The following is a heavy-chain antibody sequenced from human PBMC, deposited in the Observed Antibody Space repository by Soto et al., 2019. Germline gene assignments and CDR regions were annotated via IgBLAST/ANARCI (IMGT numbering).Heavy chain of an antibody. J-gene: IGHJ6*02. CDR2: MYLGGNT. D-gene: IGHD3-16*01. CDR1: GDSISRGGYS. Sequence: TSETLSLTCAVSGDSISRGGYSWNWIRQSPGRGLEWIGYMYLGGNTYYNPSLKSRVTISVDRSKNQFSLKLTSVTAADTAVYYCARWGRGAYGMDVGGQGTTVTVS. V-gene: IGHV4-30-2*06. CDR3: ARWGRGAYGMDV.